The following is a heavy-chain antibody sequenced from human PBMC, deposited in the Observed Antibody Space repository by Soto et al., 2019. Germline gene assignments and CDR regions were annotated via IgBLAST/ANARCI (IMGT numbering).Heavy chain of an antibody. J-gene: IGHJ5*02. V-gene: IGHV4-4*02. CDR2: IYHSGST. D-gene: IGHD6-13*01. CDR3: ARVKRSSWYYWFDP. CDR1: GGSISSSNW. Sequence: PSETLSLTCAVSGGSISSSNWWSWVRQPPGKGLEWIGEIYHSGSTNYNPSLKSQVTISVDKSKNQFSLKLSSVTAAGTAVYYCARVKRSSWYYWFDPWGQGTLVTVSS.